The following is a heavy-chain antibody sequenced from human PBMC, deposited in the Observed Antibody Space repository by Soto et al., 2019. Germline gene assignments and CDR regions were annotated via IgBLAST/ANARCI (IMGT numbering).Heavy chain of an antibody. CDR1: GGTFSSYT. Sequence: GASVKVSCKASGGTFSSYTISWVRQAPGQGLEWMGRIIPILGIANYAQKFQGRVTITADKSTSTAYMELSSLRSEDTAVYYCARVEVRVYSYGYTEPSDNVLGWFDPWGQGTLVTVSS. CDR2: IIPILGIA. D-gene: IGHD5-18*01. CDR3: ARVEVRVYSYGYTEPSDNVLGWFDP. J-gene: IGHJ5*02. V-gene: IGHV1-69*02.